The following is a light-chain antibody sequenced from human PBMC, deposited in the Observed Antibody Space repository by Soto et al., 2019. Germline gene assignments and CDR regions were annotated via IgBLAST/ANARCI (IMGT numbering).Light chain of an antibody. J-gene: IGKJ3*01. V-gene: IGKV3-20*01. CDR3: QQYGGSFRV. Sequence: EIVLTQSPGTQSLSPGERATLSCRASQSVSSSYLAWYQQKPGQAPRLLIYGASSRATGISDRFSGSGSGTDFTLTISRLEPEDFAVYYCQQYGGSFRVFGPGTKVDIK. CDR2: GAS. CDR1: QSVSSSY.